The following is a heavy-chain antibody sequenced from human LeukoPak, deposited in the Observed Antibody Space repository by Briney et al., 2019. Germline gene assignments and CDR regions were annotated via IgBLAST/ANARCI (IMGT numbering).Heavy chain of an antibody. CDR3: ARDAPYNGSYWSFDY. D-gene: IGHD1-26*01. CDR1: GFTFSSYS. Sequence: GGSLRLSCAASGFTFSSYSMNWVRQAPGKGLEWVSSISSSSSYIYYADSVKGRFTISRDNAKNSLYLQMNSLRAEDTAVYYCARDAPYNGSYWSFDYWGQGTLVTVSS. CDR2: ISSSSSYI. J-gene: IGHJ4*02. V-gene: IGHV3-21*01.